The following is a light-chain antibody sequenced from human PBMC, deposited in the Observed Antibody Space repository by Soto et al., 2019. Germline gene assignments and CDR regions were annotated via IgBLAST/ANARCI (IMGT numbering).Light chain of an antibody. CDR3: QHRMNWPLT. V-gene: IGKV3-11*01. Sequence: EIVLTQSPATLSLSPGERATLSSRASQTVSSYLLWYQQKPGQAPRLLIYDASNRAAGTPARFSGSGSETDFTLTISSLEPEDFAVYYCQHRMNWPLTFGQGTRLEIK. J-gene: IGKJ5*01. CDR1: QTVSSY. CDR2: DAS.